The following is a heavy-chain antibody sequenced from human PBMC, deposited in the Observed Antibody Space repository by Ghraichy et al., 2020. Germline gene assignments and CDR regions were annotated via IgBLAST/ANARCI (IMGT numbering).Heavy chain of an antibody. CDR3: AEAMKGQGATLAD. D-gene: IGHD3-16*01. Sequence: ASVKVSCKASRNTFSINNIHWVRQAPGQGLEWMGIINPGGGSTTYAQKFQGRVTMTRDTSTSTIYMELSSLGSEDTAVYYCAEAMKGQGATLADWGQGTLVTVSS. V-gene: IGHV1-46*01. CDR2: INPGGGST. CDR1: RNTFSINN. J-gene: IGHJ4*02.